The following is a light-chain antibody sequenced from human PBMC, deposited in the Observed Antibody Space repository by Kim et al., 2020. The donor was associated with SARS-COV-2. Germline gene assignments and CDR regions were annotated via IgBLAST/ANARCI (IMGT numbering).Light chain of an antibody. CDR1: QGINTN. CDR3: QQFNSYSPT. Sequence: IQLTQSPSSLSASVRDRVTITCRASQGINTNLAWYQQTPGKAPSVLIYAASTLQSGVPSRFNGSGSGTDFTLTISSLQPEDFATYYCQQFNSYSPTFGGGTKLEI. J-gene: IGKJ4*01. CDR2: AAS. V-gene: IGKV1-9*01.